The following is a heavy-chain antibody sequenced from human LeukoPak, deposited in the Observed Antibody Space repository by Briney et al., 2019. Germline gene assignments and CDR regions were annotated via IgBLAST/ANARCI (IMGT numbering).Heavy chain of an antibody. J-gene: IGHJ4*02. CDR3: AKMHSSGSYDDEDY. D-gene: IGHD6-19*01. Sequence: PGGSLRLSCAASGFTFSSYGIHWVRQAPGKGLEWVAFIRYDGSNKYYADSVKGRFTISRDNSKNTLYLQMNSLRAEDTAVYYCAKMHSSGSYDDEDYWGQGTLVTVSS. V-gene: IGHV3-30*02. CDR1: GFTFSSYG. CDR2: IRYDGSNK.